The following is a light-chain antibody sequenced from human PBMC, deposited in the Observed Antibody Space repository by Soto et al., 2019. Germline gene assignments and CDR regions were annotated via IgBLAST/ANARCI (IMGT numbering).Light chain of an antibody. CDR1: QSVSNSY. J-gene: IGKJ1*01. V-gene: IGKV3D-15*01. CDR3: QQYDYWPPWT. CDR2: AAS. Sequence: GDRATLSCRASQSVSNSYLAWYQQTPGQAPRLLIYAASTRAAAIPARFSGSGSGTEFTLTISSLQSEDFAVYYCQQYDYWPPWTFGPGTKVDIK.